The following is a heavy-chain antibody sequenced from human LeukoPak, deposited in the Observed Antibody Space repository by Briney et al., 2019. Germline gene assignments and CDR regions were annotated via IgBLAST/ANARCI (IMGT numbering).Heavy chain of an antibody. CDR3: AKDILRYFDSSFDF. CDR1: GFTVSSNY. D-gene: IGHD3-9*01. J-gene: IGHJ4*02. V-gene: IGHV3-66*01. Sequence: PGGSLRLSCAASGFTVSSNYMSWVRQAPGIGLEWVSVIYSGGSAYYADSVKGRFTISRDNSKNTLYLQMNSLRAEDTAVYYCAKDILRYFDSSFDFWGQGTLVTVSS. CDR2: IYSGGSA.